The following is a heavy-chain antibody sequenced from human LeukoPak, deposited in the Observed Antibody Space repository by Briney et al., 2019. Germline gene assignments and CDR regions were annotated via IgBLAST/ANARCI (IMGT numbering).Heavy chain of an antibody. Sequence: PGGSLRLSCAAFGFTFSSYEMNWVRQAPGKGLEWVSYISSSGSTIYYADSVKGRFTISRANAKNSLYLQMNSLRAEDTAVYYCASLDCSGGSCYSSVNYWGQGTLVTVSS. CDR3: ASLDCSGGSCYSSVNY. V-gene: IGHV3-48*03. CDR2: ISSSGSTI. J-gene: IGHJ4*02. D-gene: IGHD2-15*01. CDR1: GFTFSSYE.